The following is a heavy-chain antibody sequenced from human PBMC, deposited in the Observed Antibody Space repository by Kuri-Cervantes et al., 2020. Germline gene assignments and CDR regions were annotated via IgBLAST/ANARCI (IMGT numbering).Heavy chain of an antibody. D-gene: IGHD1-26*01. V-gene: IGHV1-24*01. CDR1: GYTLTELS. CDR2: FDPEDGET. Sequence: ASVKVSCNVSGYTLTELSMHWVRQAPGKGLEWMGGFDPEDGETIYAQKFQGRVTMTTDTSTSTAYMELSSLRSEDTAVYYCATAGSYYEFVDYWGQGTLVTVSS. CDR3: ATAGSYYEFVDY. J-gene: IGHJ4*02.